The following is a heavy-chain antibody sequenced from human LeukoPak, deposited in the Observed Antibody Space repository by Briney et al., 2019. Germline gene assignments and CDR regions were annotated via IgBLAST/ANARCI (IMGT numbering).Heavy chain of an antibody. CDR1: GYTFTGYY. Sequence: ASVKVSCKASGYTFTGYYMHWVRQAPGQGLEWMGWINPNSGGTNYAQKFQGRVTMTRDTSISTAYMELSRLRSDDTAVYYCARGPYYYGSGSYPNIDYYGMDVWGQGTTVTVSS. CDR3: ARGPYYYGSGSYPNIDYYGMDV. J-gene: IGHJ6*02. CDR2: INPNSGGT. V-gene: IGHV1-2*02. D-gene: IGHD3-10*01.